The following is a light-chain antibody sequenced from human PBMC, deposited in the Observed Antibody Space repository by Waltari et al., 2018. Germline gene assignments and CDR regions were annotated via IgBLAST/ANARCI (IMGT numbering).Light chain of an antibody. CDR3: QVWDSTSDHYVI. Sequence: SYVLTQPPSVSVDPGKTARITCGGNNIGSKSVHWYQQKPGQAPVLVIYDGRDRPSGIAERFSGANSGNAATLTISRAEAGDEAVYSCQVWDSTSDHYVIFGGGTKLTVL. V-gene: IGLV3-21*04. CDR1: NIGSKS. J-gene: IGLJ2*01. CDR2: DGR.